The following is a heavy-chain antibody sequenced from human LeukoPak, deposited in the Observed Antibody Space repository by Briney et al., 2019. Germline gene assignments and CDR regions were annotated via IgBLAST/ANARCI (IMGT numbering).Heavy chain of an antibody. CDR2: ISGSGGST. Sequence: PGGSLRLSCAASGFTFSSYAMSWVRQAPGKGLEWVSAISGSGGSTFYADSVKGRFTISRDNSKNTLYLQMNSLRAEDTAVYYCAKDRRDGYTADAFDIWGQGTMVTVSS. J-gene: IGHJ3*02. CDR3: AKDRRDGYTADAFDI. D-gene: IGHD5-24*01. V-gene: IGHV3-23*01. CDR1: GFTFSSYA.